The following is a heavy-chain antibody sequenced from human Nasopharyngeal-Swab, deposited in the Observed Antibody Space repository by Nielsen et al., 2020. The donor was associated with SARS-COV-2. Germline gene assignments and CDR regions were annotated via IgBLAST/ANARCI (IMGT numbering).Heavy chain of an antibody. CDR2: ISSSSSYI. J-gene: IGHJ4*02. Sequence: GESLKISRAASGFTFSSYSMNWVRQAPGKGLEWVSSISSSSSYIYYADSVKGRFTISRDNAKNSLYLQMNSLRAEDTAVYYCARDPQRDYCGGDCSYFDYWGQGTLVTVSS. CDR1: GFTFSSYS. CDR3: ARDPQRDYCGGDCSYFDY. D-gene: IGHD2-21*02. V-gene: IGHV3-21*01.